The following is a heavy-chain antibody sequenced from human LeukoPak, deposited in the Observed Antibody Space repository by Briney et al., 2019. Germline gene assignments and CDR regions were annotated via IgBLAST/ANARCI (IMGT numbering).Heavy chain of an antibody. J-gene: IGHJ4*01. CDR2: IKKDGSEK. CDR1: YX. Sequence: YXXSXVRQAPGXGLXWVANIKKDGSEKYYXVSVKGGFTISRDNAXXSLYLQMNSLRAEDTAVYYXXXXXXXXXXXXXXXGXXYW. V-gene: IGHV3-7*01. CDR3: XXXXXXXXXXXXXXGXXY.